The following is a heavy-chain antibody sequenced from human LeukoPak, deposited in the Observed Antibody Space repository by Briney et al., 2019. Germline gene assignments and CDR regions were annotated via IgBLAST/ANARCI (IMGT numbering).Heavy chain of an antibody. V-gene: IGHV3-33*01. CDR2: IWYDGSTK. J-gene: IGHJ4*02. CDR3: ARSRTGTAAHAADY. CDR1: GFTFSSYG. D-gene: IGHD6-13*01. Sequence: GGSLRLSCAASGFTFSSYGMHWVRQAPGKGLEWVAVIWYDGSTKYYVDSVKGRFTISRDNPKNTLYLQMNSLRGEDTAVYYCARSRTGTAAHAADYWGQGTLVTVSS.